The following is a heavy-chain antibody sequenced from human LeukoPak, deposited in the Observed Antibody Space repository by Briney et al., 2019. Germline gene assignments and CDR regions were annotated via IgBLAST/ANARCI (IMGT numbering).Heavy chain of an antibody. CDR2: IYNREGT. CDR1: RGSISSYY. V-gene: IGHV4-59*01. J-gene: IGHJ2*01. D-gene: IGHD3-22*01. Sequence: PSETLSLTCTVSRGSISSYYWTWIRQPPGKGREWIGYIYNREGTNYNPSLKSRVTISVDTSKNQFSLNLSSGTAADTAIYYCARALLRYDSSSRSLSWYFDLWGRGTLVTVSS. CDR3: ARALLRYDSSSRSLSWYFDL.